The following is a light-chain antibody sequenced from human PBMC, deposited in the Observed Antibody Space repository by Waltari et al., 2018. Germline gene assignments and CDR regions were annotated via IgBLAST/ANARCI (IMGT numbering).Light chain of an antibody. CDR1: HDITNY. CDR2: DAS. J-gene: IGKJ4*01. Sequence: DIQMTQSPSSLSASVGDRVTITCQSSHDITNYLNWYQQKPGKPPKLLIDDASNLETEVPSRFSGSGSGTDFTLTIISLQPEDVATYYCQQYDNLRLSFGGGTKVEI. V-gene: IGKV1-33*01. CDR3: QQYDNLRLS.